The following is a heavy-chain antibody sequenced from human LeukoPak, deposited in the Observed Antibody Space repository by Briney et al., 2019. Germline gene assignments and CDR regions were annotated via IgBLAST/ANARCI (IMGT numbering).Heavy chain of an antibody. J-gene: IGHJ4*02. CDR1: GFTYSSYA. V-gene: IGHV3-23*01. CDR2: ISASGAST. CDR3: XXXXXXXXXXXXXXXQPVRGGFDY. Sequence: CXAXGFTYSSYAMSGVREAPGKGLEWGSGISASGASTLYADSEKGRFTISRDNSKNTMYGEMNSLRGGDTAVYYXXXXXXXXXXXXXXXXQPVRGGFDYWGQGTLVTVSS. D-gene: IGHD3-16*01.